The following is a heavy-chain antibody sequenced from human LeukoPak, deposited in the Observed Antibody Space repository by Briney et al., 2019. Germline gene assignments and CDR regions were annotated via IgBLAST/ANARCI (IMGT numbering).Heavy chain of an antibody. Sequence: PGGSLRLSCAASEFSVGSNYMTWVRQAPGKGLEWVSLIYSGGSTYYADSVKGRFTISRDNSKNTLYLQMNSLRAEDTAVYYCAGGPIFRYYYYMDVWGKGTTVTVSS. V-gene: IGHV3-66*01. CDR1: EFSVGSNY. CDR2: IYSGGST. J-gene: IGHJ6*03. CDR3: AGGPIFRYYYYMDV. D-gene: IGHD3-16*01.